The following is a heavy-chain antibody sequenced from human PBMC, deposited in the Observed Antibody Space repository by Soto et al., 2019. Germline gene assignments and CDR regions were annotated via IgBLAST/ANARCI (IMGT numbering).Heavy chain of an antibody. CDR3: ASTPSSWFDYYYGMDV. V-gene: IGHV1-2*04. Sequence: ASVKVSCKASGNTFTGYYMHWVRQAPGQGLEWMGWINPNSGGTNYAQKFQGWVTMTRDTSISTAYMELSRLRSDDTAVYYCASTPSSWFDYYYGMDVWGQGTTVTVSS. CDR2: INPNSGGT. CDR1: GNTFTGYY. D-gene: IGHD6-13*01. J-gene: IGHJ6*02.